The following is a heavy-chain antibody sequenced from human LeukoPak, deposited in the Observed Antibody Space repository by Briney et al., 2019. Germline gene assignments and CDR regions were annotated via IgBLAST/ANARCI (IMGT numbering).Heavy chain of an antibody. J-gene: IGHJ6*02. D-gene: IGHD3-9*01. Sequence: GGSLRLSCAASGFTFSSYGMHWVRQAPSKGLEWVAVISYDGSNKYYADSVKGRFTISRDNSKNTLYLQMNSLRAEDTAVYYCAKALGYYNVLGYYYGMDVWGQGTTVTVSS. CDR2: ISYDGSNK. CDR3: AKALGYYNVLGYYYGMDV. V-gene: IGHV3-30*18. CDR1: GFTFSSYG.